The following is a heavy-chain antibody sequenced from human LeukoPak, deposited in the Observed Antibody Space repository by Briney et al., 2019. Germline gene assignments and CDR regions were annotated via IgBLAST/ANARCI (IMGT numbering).Heavy chain of an antibody. J-gene: IGHJ6*02. CDR2: IIPILGIA. CDR1: GGTFSSYA. V-gene: IGHV1-69*04. D-gene: IGHD2-8*02. Sequence: SSVTVSCTASGGTFSSYAISWVRQAPGQGLEWMGRIIPILGIANYAQKFQGRVTITADKSTSTAYMELSSLRSEDTAVYYCARDKAGGNYYYYGMDVWGQGTTVTVSS. CDR3: ARDKAGGNYYYYGMDV.